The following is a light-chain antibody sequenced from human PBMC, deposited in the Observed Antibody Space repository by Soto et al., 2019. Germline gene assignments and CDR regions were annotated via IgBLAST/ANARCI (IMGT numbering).Light chain of an antibody. Sequence: QSVLTQSPSASASLGASXKLTCTLSSGHSSYAIAWHQQQPEKGPRYLMKLNSDGSHSKGDGIPDRFSGSSSGAERYLTISSLQSEDEADYYCQTWGTGIRVFGGGTKVTVL. CDR3: QTWGTGIRV. V-gene: IGLV4-69*01. J-gene: IGLJ2*01. CDR1: SGHSSYA. CDR2: LNSDGSH.